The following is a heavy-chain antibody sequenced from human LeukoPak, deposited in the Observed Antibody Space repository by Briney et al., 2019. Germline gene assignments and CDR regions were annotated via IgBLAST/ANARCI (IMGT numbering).Heavy chain of an antibody. D-gene: IGHD3-22*01. CDR1: GFTFSSYG. V-gene: IGHV3-30*03. Sequence: GGSLRLSCAASGFTFSSYGMHWVRQAPGKGLEWVAVISYDGSNKYYADSAKGRFTISRDNSKNTLYLQMNSLRSEDTAVYYCARDSYYDSSGYFPYYWGQGTLVTVSS. CDR3: ARDSYYDSSGYFPYY. CDR2: ISYDGSNK. J-gene: IGHJ4*02.